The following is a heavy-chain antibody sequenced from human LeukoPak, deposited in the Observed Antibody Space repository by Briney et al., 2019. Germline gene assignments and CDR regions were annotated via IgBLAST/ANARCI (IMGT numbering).Heavy chain of an antibody. V-gene: IGHV4-59*01. Sequence: KPSETLSLTCTVSGGSISSYYWSWIRQPPGKGLEWIGYIYHSGSTNYNPSLKSRVTISVDTSKNQFSLKLSSVTAADTAVYYCAREESSSWGGAFDIWGQGTMVTVSS. D-gene: IGHD6-6*01. CDR2: IYHSGST. CDR1: GGSISSYY. CDR3: AREESSSWGGAFDI. J-gene: IGHJ3*02.